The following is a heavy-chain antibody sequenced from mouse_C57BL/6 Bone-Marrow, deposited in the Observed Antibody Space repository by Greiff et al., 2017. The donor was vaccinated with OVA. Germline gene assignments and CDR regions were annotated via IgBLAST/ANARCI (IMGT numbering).Heavy chain of an antibody. V-gene: IGHV2-4*01. CDR2: IWSGGST. CDR1: GFSLTSYG. D-gene: IGHD1-1*02. Sequence: VKLVESGPGLVQPSQSLSITCTVSGFSLTSYGVHWVRQPPGKGLEWLGVIWSGGSTDYNAAFISRLSISKDNSKSQVFFKMNSLQADDTAIYYCAKYYDAMDYWGQGTSVTVSS. CDR3: AKYYDAMDY. J-gene: IGHJ4*01.